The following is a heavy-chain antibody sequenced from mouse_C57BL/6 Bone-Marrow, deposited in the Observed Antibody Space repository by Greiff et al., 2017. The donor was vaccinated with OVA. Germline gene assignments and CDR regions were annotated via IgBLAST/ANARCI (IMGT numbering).Heavy chain of an antibody. Sequence: EVKLMESGGGLVKPGGSLTLSCAASGFTFSDYGMHWVRQAPEKGLEWVAYISSGSSTIYYADTVKGRFTISRDNAKNTLFLQMTSLRSEDTAMYYCARLRFDYWGQGTTLTVSS. V-gene: IGHV5-17*01. J-gene: IGHJ2*01. CDR1: GFTFSDYG. CDR2: ISSGSSTI. CDR3: ARLRFDY.